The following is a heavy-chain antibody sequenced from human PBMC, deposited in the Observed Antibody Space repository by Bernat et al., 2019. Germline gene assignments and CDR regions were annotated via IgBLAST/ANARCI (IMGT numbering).Heavy chain of an antibody. J-gene: IGHJ3*02. V-gene: IGHV3-21*01. CDR2: ISSSSSYI. D-gene: IGHD3-3*01. Sequence: EVQLVESGGGLVKPGGSLRLSCAASGFTFSSYSMNWVRQAPGKGLESVPSISSSSSYIYYADSVKGRVTISRDNAKNSLYLQMNSLRAEDTAVYYCARGARDTMRGGVSDGLDSGGRGRMVSV. CDR1: GFTFSSYS. CDR3: ARGARDTMRGGVSDGLDS.